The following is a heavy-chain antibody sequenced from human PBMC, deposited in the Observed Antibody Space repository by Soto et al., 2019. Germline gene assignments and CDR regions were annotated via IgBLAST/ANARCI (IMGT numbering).Heavy chain of an antibody. J-gene: IGHJ4*02. D-gene: IGHD4-17*01. CDR1: GYSFANYG. CDR3: ARDFPFYGGTHYEY. CDR2: INTDTGNT. V-gene: IGHV1-18*01. Sequence: GASVKVSCKTSGYSFANYGINWVRQAPGQGLEWMGWINTDTGNTVSAQTFQGRVTMTTDTSTSTVFMDLRSLRSEDTAVYYCARDFPFYGGTHYEYWAQGTMVTVS.